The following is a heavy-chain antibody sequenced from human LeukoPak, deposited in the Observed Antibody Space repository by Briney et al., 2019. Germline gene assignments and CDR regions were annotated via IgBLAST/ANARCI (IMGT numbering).Heavy chain of an antibody. D-gene: IGHD6-13*01. V-gene: IGHV3-7*01. J-gene: IGHJ4*02. CDR3: ATGGNPYSSSWYSFDY. CDR2: IKQDGSEK. CDR1: RFTFGSYA. Sequence: GGSLRLSCAASRFTFGSYAMSWVRQAPGKGLEWVANIKQDGSEKYYVDSVKGRFTISRDNAKNSLYLQMNSLRAEDTAVYYCATGGNPYSSSWYSFDYWGQGTLVTVSS.